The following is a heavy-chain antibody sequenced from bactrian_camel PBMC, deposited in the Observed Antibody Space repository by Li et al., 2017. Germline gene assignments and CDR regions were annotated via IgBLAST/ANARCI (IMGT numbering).Heavy chain of an antibody. CDR1: EPAFSRRC. D-gene: IGHD7*01. CDR3: ALDKWGTG. V-gene: IGHV3-3*01. J-gene: IGHJ4*01. CDR2: ISTIAGNT. Sequence: HVQLVESGGGSVQAGGSLRLSCASSEPAFSRRCMGWFRQAPGKEREGVAGISTIAGNTYYRDSVKGRFSISTDLARNTVHLQLNSLKTEDTATYYCALDKWGTGRGQGT.